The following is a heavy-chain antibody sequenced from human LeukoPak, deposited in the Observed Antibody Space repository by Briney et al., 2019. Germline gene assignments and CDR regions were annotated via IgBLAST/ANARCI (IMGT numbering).Heavy chain of an antibody. CDR2: ISGSGGST. CDR1: GFTFSSYA. Sequence: GGSLRLSCAASGFTFSSYAMSWVRQAPGKGLEWVSAISGSGGSTYYADSVKGRFTISRDNSKNTLYLQMNSLRAEDTAVYYCAEDRNWPDAFDIWGQGTMVTVSS. J-gene: IGHJ3*02. CDR3: AEDRNWPDAFDI. V-gene: IGHV3-23*01.